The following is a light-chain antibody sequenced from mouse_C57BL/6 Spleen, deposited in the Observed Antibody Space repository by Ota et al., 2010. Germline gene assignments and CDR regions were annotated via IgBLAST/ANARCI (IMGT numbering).Light chain of an antibody. CDR3: KHLYLLT. V-gene: IGKV6-25*01. CDR1: QDVSTA. CDR2: WAS. J-gene: IGKJ5*01. Sequence: DIVMTQSHKFMSTSVGDRVSITCKASQDVSTAVAWYQQKPGQSPKLLIYWASTGTLESLIASQAVDLGQIILYTISSVQARSLASLYCKHLYLLTFGAG.